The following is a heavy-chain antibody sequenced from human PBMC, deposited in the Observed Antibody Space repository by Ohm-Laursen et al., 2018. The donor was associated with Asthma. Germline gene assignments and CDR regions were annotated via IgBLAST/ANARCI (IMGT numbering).Heavy chain of an antibody. CDR3: ARGSFYYESTGYYFFDH. V-gene: IGHV4-31*03. CDR1: GGSISSGDYY. D-gene: IGHD3-22*01. Sequence: SQTLSLTCTVSGGSISSGDYYWSWIRQLPGKGLQWIGYIYYSGNTYSNPSLRSRVAISVDTSTNQFSLNLTSVTAADTAVYYCARGSFYYESTGYYFFDHWGQGALVTVSS. CDR2: IYYSGNT. J-gene: IGHJ4*02.